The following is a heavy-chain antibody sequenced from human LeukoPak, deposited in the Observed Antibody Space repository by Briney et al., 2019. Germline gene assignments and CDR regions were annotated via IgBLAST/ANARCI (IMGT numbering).Heavy chain of an antibody. CDR2: ISYDGSNK. CDR3: AKVAAMAENWFDP. Sequence: GSLRLSCAASGFPFSSYGMQWVRQAPGKGLEWVAVISYDGSNKYYADSVKGRFTISRDNSKNTLYLQMNSLRAEDTAVYYCAKVAAMAENWFDPWGQGTLVTVSS. CDR1: GFPFSSYG. D-gene: IGHD5-18*01. V-gene: IGHV3-30*18. J-gene: IGHJ5*02.